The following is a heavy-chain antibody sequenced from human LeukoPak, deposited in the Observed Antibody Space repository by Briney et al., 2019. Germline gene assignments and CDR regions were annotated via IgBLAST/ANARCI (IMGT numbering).Heavy chain of an antibody. Sequence: PSETLSLTCSVSGGSISSSNYYWGWIRQPPGKGLEWIGTIYYRGTTYYNPSLESRVTISEDMSKNQFSLTLRSVTAADTAVYYCARQISDYYYYYIDVWGKGTTVTVSS. V-gene: IGHV4-39*01. J-gene: IGHJ6*03. CDR2: IYYRGTT. D-gene: IGHD3-10*01. CDR1: GGSISSSNYY. CDR3: ARQISDYYYYYIDV.